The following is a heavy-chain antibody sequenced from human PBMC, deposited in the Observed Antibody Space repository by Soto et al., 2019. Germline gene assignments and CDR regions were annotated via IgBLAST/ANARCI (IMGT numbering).Heavy chain of an antibody. Sequence: PGGSLILSGSASGITFSNSWMSWVRHARAKMLEWFGLIKSKTDGGTTDYAAPVKGRFTISRDDSKNTLYLQMNSLKTEDTAVYYCTTVGLVAARPNYYYYGMDVWGQGTTVTVS. V-gene: IGHV3-15*01. CDR1: GITFSNSW. J-gene: IGHJ6*02. D-gene: IGHD6-6*01. CDR2: IKSKTDGGTT. CDR3: TTVGLVAARPNYYYYGMDV.